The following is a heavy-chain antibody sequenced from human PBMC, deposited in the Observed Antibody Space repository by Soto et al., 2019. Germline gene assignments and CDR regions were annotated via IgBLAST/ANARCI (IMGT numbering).Heavy chain of an antibody. CDR1: GFIDRNNF. J-gene: IGHJ6*02. D-gene: IGHD6-19*01. Sequence: PGGSLRLSCAASGFIDRNNFMTWVRQAPGKGLEFVSVIYAGTSPYYADSVAGRFIISRDNAKNSLYLQMNSLRAEDTAVYYCARVAAVAGTVYYYDYGMDVWGQGTTVTVSS. V-gene: IGHV3-66*01. CDR3: ARVAAVAGTVYYYDYGMDV. CDR2: IYAGTSP.